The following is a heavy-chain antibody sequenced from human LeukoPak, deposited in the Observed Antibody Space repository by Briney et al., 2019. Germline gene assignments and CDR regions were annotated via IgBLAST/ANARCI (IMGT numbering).Heavy chain of an antibody. V-gene: IGHV1-2*02. Sequence: GASVKVSCKASGYTFTGYYMHWVRQAPGQGLEWMGWINPNSGGTNYAQKFQGRVTMTRDTSISTAYMELRSLRSDDTAVYYCARATGRVVRGITWRYFDYWGQGTLVTVSS. CDR1: GYTFTGYY. J-gene: IGHJ4*02. D-gene: IGHD3-10*01. CDR2: INPNSGGT. CDR3: ARATGRVVRGITWRYFDY.